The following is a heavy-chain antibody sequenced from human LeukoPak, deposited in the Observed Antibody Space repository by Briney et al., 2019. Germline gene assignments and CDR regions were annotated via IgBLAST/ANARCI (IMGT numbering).Heavy chain of an antibody. V-gene: IGHV4-38-2*02. D-gene: IGHD1-1*01. CDR2: VFHSGST. J-gene: IGHJ5*02. CDR1: GYSLSSGFY. Sequence: SETLPLTCTVSGYSLSSGFYWGWIRQPPGKGLEWIATVFHSGSTYYNPSLESRVTISMDTSKNQFSLRLISVTAADTALYYCARFGTRDNCCHPGVDTWGQGTPVTVSS. CDR3: ARFGTRDNCCHPGVDT.